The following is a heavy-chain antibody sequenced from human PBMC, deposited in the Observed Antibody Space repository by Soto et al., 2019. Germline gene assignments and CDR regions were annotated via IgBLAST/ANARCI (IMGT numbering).Heavy chain of an antibody. CDR3: ARAITISGHGAYYYYMDV. CDR2: ISWNSGSI. CDR1: GFTFDDYA. V-gene: IGHV3-9*01. J-gene: IGHJ6*03. D-gene: IGHD3-3*01. Sequence: DVQLVESGGGLVQPGRSLRLSCAASGFTFDDYAMHWVRQAPGKGLEWVSGISWNSGSIGYADSVKGRFTISRDNAKNSLYLQMNSLRAEDTALYYCARAITISGHGAYYYYMDVWGKGTTVTVSS.